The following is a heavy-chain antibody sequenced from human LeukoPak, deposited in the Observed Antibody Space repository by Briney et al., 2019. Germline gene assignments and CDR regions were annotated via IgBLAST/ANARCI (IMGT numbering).Heavy chain of an antibody. V-gene: IGHV1-3*01. CDR1: GYTFTSYA. CDR3: ARANWSGYYDSSGYFDY. Sequence: GASVKVSCKASGYTFTSYAMHWVRQAPGQRLEWMGWINAGNGNTKYSQKFQGRVTITRDTSASTAYMELSSLRSEDTAVYYCARANWSGYYDSSGYFDYWGQGTLVTVSS. D-gene: IGHD3-22*01. J-gene: IGHJ4*02. CDR2: INAGNGNT.